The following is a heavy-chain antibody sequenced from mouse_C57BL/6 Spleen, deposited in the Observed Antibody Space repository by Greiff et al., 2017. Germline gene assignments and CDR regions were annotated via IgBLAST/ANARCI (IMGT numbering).Heavy chain of an antibody. J-gene: IGHJ4*01. CDR1: GFSLTSYG. V-gene: IGHV2-6*03. Sequence: VKLMESGPGLVAPSQSLSITCTVSGFSLTSYGVHWVRQPPGKGLEWLVVIWSDGSTTYNSALKSRLSISKDNSKSQVFLQMNSRQTDDPAMYYCARLNCYGGAMDDWGQGTSVTVSS. D-gene: IGHD1-1*01. CDR2: IWSDGST. CDR3: ARLNCYGGAMDD.